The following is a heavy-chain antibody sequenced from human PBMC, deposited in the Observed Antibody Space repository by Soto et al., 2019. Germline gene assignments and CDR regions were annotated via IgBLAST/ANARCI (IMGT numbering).Heavy chain of an antibody. J-gene: IGHJ4*02. Sequence: ASVKVSFKASGYTFTSYGISWVRQAPGQGLEWMGWISAYNGNTKYAQKLQGRVTMTTDTSTSTAYMELRSLRSDDTAVYYCASDLTPGVVDHWGQGTLVTVSS. D-gene: IGHD3-22*01. CDR3: ASDLTPGVVDH. CDR1: GYTFTSYG. V-gene: IGHV1-18*01. CDR2: ISAYNGNT.